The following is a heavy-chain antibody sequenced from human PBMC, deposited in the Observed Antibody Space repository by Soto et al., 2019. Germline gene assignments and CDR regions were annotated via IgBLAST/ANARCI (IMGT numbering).Heavy chain of an antibody. D-gene: IGHD3-16*01. J-gene: IGHJ4*02. Sequence: QVQLVQSGAEVKKPGASVKVSCKASGYTFTSYDINSVRQATGQGLEWMGWMNPNSGNTGYAQKFQGRVTMTRNTSISTDYMELSSLRSEDTAVYYCARGYDYIWGILPYYWGQGTLVTVSS. CDR1: GYTFTSYD. CDR2: MNPNSGNT. CDR3: ARGYDYIWGILPYY. V-gene: IGHV1-8*01.